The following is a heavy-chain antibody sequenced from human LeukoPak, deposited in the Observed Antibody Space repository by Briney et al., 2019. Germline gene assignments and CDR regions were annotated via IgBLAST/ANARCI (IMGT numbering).Heavy chain of an antibody. CDR3: ARSKGAAADPYYFDY. V-gene: IGHV3-21*01. Sequence: GXSLRLSCAACGFTFSSYSMKWVRQATGKGGEWVSSISSSSSYIYYADSVKGRFTISRDNAKNSLYVQMKRLRAEDTAVYYCARSKGAAADPYYFDYWGQGTLVTVSS. CDR1: GFTFSSYS. D-gene: IGHD6-13*01. J-gene: IGHJ4*02. CDR2: ISSSSSYI.